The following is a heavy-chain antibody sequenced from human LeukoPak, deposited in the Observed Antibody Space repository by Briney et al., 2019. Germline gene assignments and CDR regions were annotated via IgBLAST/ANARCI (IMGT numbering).Heavy chain of an antibody. CDR3: ARESPYCSGGSCLFDY. CDR2: IYYSGST. V-gene: IGHV4-61*01. J-gene: IGHJ4*02. D-gene: IGHD2-15*01. CDR1: GGSVSSGSYY. Sequence: SETLSLTCTVSGGSVSSGSYYWSWLRQPPGKGLEWIGHIYYSGSTNYNPSLKSRVTISVDTSKNRFSLKLSSVTAADTAVCYCARESPYCSGGSCLFDYWGQGTLVTVSS.